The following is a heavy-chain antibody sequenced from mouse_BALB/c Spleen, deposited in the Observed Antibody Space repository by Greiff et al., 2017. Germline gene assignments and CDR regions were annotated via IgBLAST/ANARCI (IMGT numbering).Heavy chain of an antibody. Sequence: EVKLMESGGGLVQPGGSLRLSCATSGFTFTDYYLSWVRQPPGNALEWLGFIRNKANGYTTEYSASVKGRFTISRDNSHSILYLQMNTLRAEDSATYYCARDHYSNLFAYWGQGTLVTVSA. J-gene: IGHJ3*01. CDR3: ARDHYSNLFAY. CDR1: GFTFTDYY. D-gene: IGHD2-5*01. CDR2: IRNKANGYTT. V-gene: IGHV7-3*02.